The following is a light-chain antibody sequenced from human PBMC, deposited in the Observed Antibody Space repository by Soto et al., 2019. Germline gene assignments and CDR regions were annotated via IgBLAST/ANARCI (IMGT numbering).Light chain of an antibody. V-gene: IGLV2-14*01. J-gene: IGLJ2*01. CDR2: EVT. Sequence: QSALTQPASVSGSLGQSITISCTGTSSDVGGYNYVSCYQHHPGKDPKVVIFEVTKRPSGVSSRFSGSKSGNTASLTVSGLQADDEGDYYCSSFTSSSTVLFGGGTKVTVL. CDR1: SSDVGGYNY. CDR3: SSFTSSSTVL.